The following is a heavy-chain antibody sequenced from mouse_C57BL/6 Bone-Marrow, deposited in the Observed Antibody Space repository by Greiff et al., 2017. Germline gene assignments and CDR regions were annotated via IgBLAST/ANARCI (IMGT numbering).Heavy chain of an antibody. D-gene: IGHD2-4*01. CDR3: ARWYDYDVAWFAY. V-gene: IGHV1-55*01. CDR1: GYTFTSYW. CDR2: IYPGSGST. J-gene: IGHJ3*01. Sequence: QVQLQQPGAELVKPGASVKMSCKASGYTFTSYWITWVKQRPGQGLEWIGDIYPGSGSTNYNEKFKSKATLTVDTSSSTAYMQLSSLTSEDSAVYYCARWYDYDVAWFAYWGQGTLVTVSA.